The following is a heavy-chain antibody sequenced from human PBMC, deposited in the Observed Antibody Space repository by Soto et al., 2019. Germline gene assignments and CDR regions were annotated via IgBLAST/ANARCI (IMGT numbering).Heavy chain of an antibody. J-gene: IGHJ6*02. CDR2: ISAYNGNT. CDR3: ARDQGYSSSWFYYYYGMDV. CDR1: GYTSTSYG. Sequence: ASAKVSCKASGYTSTSYGISWVRQAPGQGLEWMGWISAYNGNTNYAQKLQGRVTMTTDTSTSTAYMELRSLRSDDTAVYYCARDQGYSSSWFYYYYGMDVWGQGTTVTVSS. V-gene: IGHV1-18*04. D-gene: IGHD6-13*01.